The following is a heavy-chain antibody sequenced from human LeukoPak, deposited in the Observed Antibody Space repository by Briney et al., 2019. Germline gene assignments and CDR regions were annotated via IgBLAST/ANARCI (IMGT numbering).Heavy chain of an antibody. CDR3: AKGYYDYVWGSYYFDY. V-gene: IGHV3-23*01. CDR1: GFTFSSYA. CDR2: ISGSGGST. Sequence: GGSLRLSCAASGFTFSSYAMSWVRQAPGKGLEWVSAISGSGGSTYYADSVKGRFTISRDNSRDTLYLQMNSLRTEDTAVYYCAKGYYDYVWGSYYFDYWGQGTLATVSS. J-gene: IGHJ4*02. D-gene: IGHD3-16*01.